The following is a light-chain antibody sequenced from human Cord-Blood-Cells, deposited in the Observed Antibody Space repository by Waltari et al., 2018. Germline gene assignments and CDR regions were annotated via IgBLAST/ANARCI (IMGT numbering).Light chain of an antibody. Sequence: QSALTQPPSASGSPGQSVTISCTGTSSDVGGYNYVSWYQQHPGKAPNTMIYEVSKRPSGVPDRFSGSKSGNTASLTVSGLQAEDEADYYCSSYAGSNNLVFGGGTKLTVL. CDR1: SSDVGGYNY. V-gene: IGLV2-8*01. J-gene: IGLJ2*01. CDR2: EVS. CDR3: SSYAGSNNLV.